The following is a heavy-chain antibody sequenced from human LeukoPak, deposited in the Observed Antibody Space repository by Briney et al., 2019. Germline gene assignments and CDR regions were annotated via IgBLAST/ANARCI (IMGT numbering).Heavy chain of an antibody. CDR2: ISYDGSNK. CDR1: GFTLRSYG. J-gene: IGHJ4*02. V-gene: IGHV3-30*03. D-gene: IGHD5-18*01. CDR3: ARDRIQLWVMDY. Sequence: GGPLRLSCGASGFTLRSYGMQGARQAPGKGLAWVAVISYDGSNKYYADSVKGRFTISRDNSKNTLYLQMNSLRAEDTAVYYCARDRIQLWVMDYWGQGNLVTVSS.